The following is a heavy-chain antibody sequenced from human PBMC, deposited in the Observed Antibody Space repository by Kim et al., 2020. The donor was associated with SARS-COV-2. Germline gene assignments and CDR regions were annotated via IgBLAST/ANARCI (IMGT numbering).Heavy chain of an antibody. CDR3: AKVGSTYYYDY. V-gene: IGHV3-72*01. D-gene: IGHD3-22*01. J-gene: IGHJ4*02. CDR2: T. Sequence: TEEPASVKGRFTISRDESKYALSLQMNSLKTDDTAMYYCAKVGSTYYYDYWGQGTLVTVSS.